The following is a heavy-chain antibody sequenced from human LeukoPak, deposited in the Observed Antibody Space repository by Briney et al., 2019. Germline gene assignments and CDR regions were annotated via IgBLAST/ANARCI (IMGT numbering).Heavy chain of an antibody. V-gene: IGHV3-7*01. D-gene: IGHD1-1*01. J-gene: IGHJ4*02. CDR3: AKEGNWNLDY. CDR2: IKRDGSEK. CDR1: GFTFRSNW. Sequence: PGGSLRLSCVASGFTFRSNWMDWVRQAPGKGLGWVANIKRDGSEKNYVDSVRGRFTISRDNAKNSLYLEMNSLRAEDTAVYYCAKEGNWNLDYWGQGALVTVSS.